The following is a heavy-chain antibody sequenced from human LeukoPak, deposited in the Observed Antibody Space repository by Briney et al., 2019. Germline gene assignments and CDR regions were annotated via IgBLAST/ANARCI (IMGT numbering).Heavy chain of an antibody. D-gene: IGHD3-22*01. CDR2: INPSGGST. Sequence: APVKVSCKASGYTFTSYYMHWVRQAPGQGLEWMGIINPSGGSTSYAQKFQGRVTMTRDTSTSTVYMELSSLRSEDTAVYYCARDRTVVTLDYWGQGTLVTVSS. CDR3: ARDRTVVTLDY. J-gene: IGHJ4*02. V-gene: IGHV1-46*01. CDR1: GYTFTSYY.